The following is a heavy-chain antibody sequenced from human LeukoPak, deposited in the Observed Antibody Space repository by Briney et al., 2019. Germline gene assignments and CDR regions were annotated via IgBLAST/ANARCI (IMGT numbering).Heavy chain of an antibody. CDR1: GFTFSSYG. J-gene: IGHJ4*02. Sequence: HPGRSLRLSCAASGFTFSSYGMSWVRQAPGKGLEWVSAISGSGSSTYYADSVKGRFTISRDNSKNTLYLQMNSLRAEDTAVYYCAKDFSVRGGYYFDYWGQGTLVTVSS. CDR3: AKDFSVRGGYYFDY. V-gene: IGHV3-23*01. D-gene: IGHD3-10*01. CDR2: ISGSGSST.